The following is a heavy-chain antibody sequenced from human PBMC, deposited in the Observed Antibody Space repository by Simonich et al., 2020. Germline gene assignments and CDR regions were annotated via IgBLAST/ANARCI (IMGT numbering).Heavy chain of an antibody. Sequence: QVQLVQSGAEVKKPGASVKVSCKASGYTFTGYYMHWARQAPGQGLDWRGWINPTRGGPNSARKFPGMAPMPSETSISTASMELSRLRSDDTALYYCARSSDLLNWNDGPYYWGQGTLVTVSS. CDR1: GYTFTGYY. J-gene: IGHJ4*02. V-gene: IGHV1-2*02. D-gene: IGHD1-1*01. CDR3: ARSSDLLNWNDGPYY. CDR2: INPTRGGP.